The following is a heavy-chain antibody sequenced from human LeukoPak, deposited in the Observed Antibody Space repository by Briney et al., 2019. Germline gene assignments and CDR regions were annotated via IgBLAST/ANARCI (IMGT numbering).Heavy chain of an antibody. V-gene: IGHV3-30-3*01. J-gene: IGHJ4*02. CDR2: VSYDGGSK. Sequence: GRSLRLSCAASGFAFSSYAMHWVRQGPGKGLEWVALVSYDGGSKYYADSVKGRITISRDNSKNTLHLQMDSLNTEDTAVYYCARVKGGIAAAGNYFDYWGQGTLVTVSS. D-gene: IGHD6-13*01. CDR1: GFAFSSYA. CDR3: ARVKGGIAAAGNYFDY.